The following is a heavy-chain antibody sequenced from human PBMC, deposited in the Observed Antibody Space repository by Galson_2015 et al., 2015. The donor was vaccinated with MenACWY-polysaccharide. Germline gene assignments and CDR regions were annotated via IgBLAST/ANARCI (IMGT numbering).Heavy chain of an antibody. CDR1: GFTFSDYY. J-gene: IGHJ4*02. CDR2: ISDSGSAI. CDR3: ARDPRGARSSYFDN. V-gene: IGHV3-11*01. D-gene: IGHD3-10*01. Sequence: SLRLSCAASGFTFSDYYMHWIRQAPGKGLEWVSYISDSGSAIYFADSVKGRFIISRDNAKNSLYLQMYSLRAEDTAVYFCARDPRGARSSYFDNWGQGILVTVSS.